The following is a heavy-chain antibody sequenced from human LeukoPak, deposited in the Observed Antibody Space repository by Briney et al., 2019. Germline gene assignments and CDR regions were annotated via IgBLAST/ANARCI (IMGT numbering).Heavy chain of an antibody. Sequence: GGALRLSCAASGFSFSNYVMSWVRQAPAREAAGVSSIRGGGETFSADSGEGRFSLYTDDSRNTVYLQLNNLRVEDTAIYYCAKASRISNADAVRWGQGTLVTVSS. V-gene: IGHV3-23*01. CDR1: GFSFSNYV. J-gene: IGHJ4*02. CDR2: IRGGGET. CDR3: AKASRISNADAVR. D-gene: IGHD1-1*01.